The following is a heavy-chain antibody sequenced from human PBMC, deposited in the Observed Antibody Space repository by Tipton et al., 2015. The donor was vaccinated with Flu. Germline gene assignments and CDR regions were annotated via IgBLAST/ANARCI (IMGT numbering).Heavy chain of an antibody. CDR1: GGSMSSFY. J-gene: IGHJ4*02. Sequence: TLSLTCTVSGGSMSSFYWTWIRQPAGKGLEWIGRMYVSGSTKYNPSLKSRVTMSVDTSKNQFSLKLSSVTAADTAVYYCAGGSGSGTDVTFYFWGQETLVTVSS. D-gene: IGHD3-10*01. V-gene: IGHV4-4*07. CDR2: MYVSGST. CDR3: AGGSGSGTDVTFYF.